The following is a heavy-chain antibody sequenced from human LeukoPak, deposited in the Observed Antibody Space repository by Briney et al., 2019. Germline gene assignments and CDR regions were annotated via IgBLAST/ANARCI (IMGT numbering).Heavy chain of an antibody. V-gene: IGHV3-23*01. D-gene: IGHD1-26*01. CDR3: AKDRRSYSYFPDY. CDR1: GFTFSSYA. J-gene: IGHJ4*02. CDR2: ISGSGGST. Sequence: GASLRLSCAASGFTFSSYAMSWVRQAPGKGLEWVSAISGSGGSTYYADSVKGRFTISRDNSKNMPYLQMNSLRAEDTAVYYCAKDRRSYSYFPDYWGQGTLVTVSS.